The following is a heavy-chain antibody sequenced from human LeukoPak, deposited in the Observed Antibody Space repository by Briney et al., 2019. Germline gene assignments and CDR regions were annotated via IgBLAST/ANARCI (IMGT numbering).Heavy chain of an antibody. V-gene: IGHV3-48*02. J-gene: IGHJ4*02. Sequence: PGGSLRLSCAASGFLFSGYDMSWVRQAPGKGLEWVSYITSSSTTLYYADSVKGRFTISRDNAKNSLYLQMSSLRDEDTAVYYCARDLFDSSADYWGQGTPVTVSS. CDR3: ARDLFDSSADY. CDR2: ITSSSTTL. D-gene: IGHD3-22*01. CDR1: GFLFSGYD.